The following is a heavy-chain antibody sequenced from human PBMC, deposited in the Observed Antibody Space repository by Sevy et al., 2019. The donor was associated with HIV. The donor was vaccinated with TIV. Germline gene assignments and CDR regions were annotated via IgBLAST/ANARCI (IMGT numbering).Heavy chain of an antibody. V-gene: IGHV3-48*03. CDR1: GFIFSSYE. Sequence: GGSLRLSCAASGFIFSSYEMSWVRQAPGKGLEWVSHISQSGGTTYYSDSVKGRFTISRDNAKNSLYLQMNSLRAEDTAIYDWARDLPPSATTVAHFDFWGQGTLVTVSS. J-gene: IGHJ4*02. CDR3: ARDLPPSATTVAHFDF. CDR2: ISQSGGTT. D-gene: IGHD4-17*01.